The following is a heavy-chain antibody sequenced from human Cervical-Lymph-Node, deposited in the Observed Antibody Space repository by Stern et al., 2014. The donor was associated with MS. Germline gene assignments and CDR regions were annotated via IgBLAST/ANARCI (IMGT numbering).Heavy chain of an antibody. Sequence: QVQLLQPGAEVKKPGASVKVSCKASGYTFTSDYMHWVRQAPGQGLEWMGIINPGGGRTSYAQKFQGRVTMTRDTSTSTVHMELSSLRSEDSAVYYCARQNYYNGMDVWGQGTTVIVSS. CDR3: ARQNYYNGMDV. CDR2: INPGGGRT. V-gene: IGHV1-46*01. J-gene: IGHJ6*02. D-gene: IGHD2/OR15-2a*01. CDR1: GYTFTSDY.